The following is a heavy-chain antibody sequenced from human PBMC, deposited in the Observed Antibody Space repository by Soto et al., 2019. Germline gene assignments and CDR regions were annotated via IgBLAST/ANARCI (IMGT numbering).Heavy chain of an antibody. J-gene: IGHJ4*02. CDR2: ISGSGGST. Sequence: TGGSLRLSCVASGFTFSSYAMNWVRQAPGKGLEWVSVISGSGGSTYYADSVKGRFTISRDNSKNTLYLQMNSPRAEDTAVYYCARRGPGTYFDYWGQGTLVTVSS. CDR3: ARRGPGTYFDY. V-gene: IGHV3-23*01. D-gene: IGHD6-13*01. CDR1: GFTFSSYA.